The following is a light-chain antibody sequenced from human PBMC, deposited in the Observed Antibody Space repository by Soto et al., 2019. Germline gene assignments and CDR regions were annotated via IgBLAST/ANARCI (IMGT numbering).Light chain of an antibody. V-gene: IGLV2-14*01. CDR3: RSHTYSITRI. J-gene: IGLJ1*01. CDR1: TSDVGGYNP. Sequence: QSMLTQPASVSGSPGQSTTISCAGTTSDVGGYNPVSWYQHRPGNAPKRIIYEVTKRPSGVSNRFSGSTSGDTASLTISGLQAEDEADYYCRSHTYSITRIFGTGTKVTVL. CDR2: EVT.